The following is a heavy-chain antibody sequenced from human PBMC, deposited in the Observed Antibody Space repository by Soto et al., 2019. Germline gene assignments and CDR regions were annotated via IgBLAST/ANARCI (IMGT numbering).Heavy chain of an antibody. CDR3: AKPRESGWFSAEYFQH. Sequence: EVQLLESGGGLVQPGGSRRLSCTASGFSLSSYAMSWVRQAPGKGLEWFSVISGSGGSTYYADSVKGRFTISRDNSKNTLSLQMNSLRAEDTAVYYCAKPRESGWFSAEYFQHWGQGTLVTVSS. V-gene: IGHV3-23*01. CDR1: GFSLSSYA. CDR2: ISGSGGST. D-gene: IGHD6-19*01. J-gene: IGHJ1*01.